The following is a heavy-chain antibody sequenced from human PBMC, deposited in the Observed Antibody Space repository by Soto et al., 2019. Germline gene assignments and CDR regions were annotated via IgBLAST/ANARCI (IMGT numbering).Heavy chain of an antibody. CDR2: IKSKTDGGTT. CDR3: TTDIVLMVYAIHDAFDI. CDR1: GFTFSNAW. Sequence: GGSLRLSCAASGFTFSNAWMNWVRQAPGKGLEWVGRIKSKTDGGTTDYAAPVKGRFTISRDDSKNTLYLQMNSLKTEDTAVYYCTTDIVLMVYAIHDAFDIWGQGTMVTVSS. D-gene: IGHD2-8*01. J-gene: IGHJ3*02. V-gene: IGHV3-15*07.